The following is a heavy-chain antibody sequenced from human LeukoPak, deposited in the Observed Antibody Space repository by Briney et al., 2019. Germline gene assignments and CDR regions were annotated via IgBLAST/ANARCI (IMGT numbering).Heavy chain of an antibody. V-gene: IGHV1-46*01. D-gene: IGHD3-10*01. CDR2: INPSGGST. Sequence: ASVKVSCKASGYTFTSYYMHWVRQAPGQGLEWMGIINPSGGSTSYAQKFQGRVTMTRDTSTSTVYMELSSLRSEDTAVYYCARESAGGVLLWFGELLEDYFDYWGQGTLVTVSS. CDR1: GYTFTSYY. J-gene: IGHJ4*02. CDR3: ARESAGGVLLWFGELLEDYFDY.